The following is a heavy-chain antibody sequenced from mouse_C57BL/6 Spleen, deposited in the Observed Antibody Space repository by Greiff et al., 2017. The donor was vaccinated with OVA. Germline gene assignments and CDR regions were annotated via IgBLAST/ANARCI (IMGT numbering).Heavy chain of an antibody. CDR2: IDPSDSET. D-gene: IGHD2-3*01. CDR3: ARSGYDPYYFDY. Sequence: QVQLQQSGAELVRPGSSVKLSCKASGYTFTSYWMHWVKQRPIQGLEWIGNIDPSDSETHYNQKFKDKATLTVDKSSSTAYMQLSSLTSEDSAVYYCARSGYDPYYFDYWGQGTTLTVSS. V-gene: IGHV1-52*01. CDR1: GYTFTSYW. J-gene: IGHJ2*01.